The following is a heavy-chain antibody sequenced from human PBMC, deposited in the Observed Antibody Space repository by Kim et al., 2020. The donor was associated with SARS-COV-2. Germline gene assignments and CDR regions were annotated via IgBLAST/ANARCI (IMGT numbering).Heavy chain of an antibody. J-gene: IGHJ6*02. CDR2: IIPIFGIA. Sequence: SVKVSCQASGGTFSSSAIGWVRQAPGQGLEWMGRIIPIFGIANYAKKFQDRVTITADKSTDTAYMELNSLRSEDTAVYYCARCPTWQWVSPVDYSGLDVWGQGTTVTVSS. CDR3: ARCPTWQWVSPVDYSGLDV. CDR1: GGTFSSSA. D-gene: IGHD6-19*01. V-gene: IGHV1-69*04.